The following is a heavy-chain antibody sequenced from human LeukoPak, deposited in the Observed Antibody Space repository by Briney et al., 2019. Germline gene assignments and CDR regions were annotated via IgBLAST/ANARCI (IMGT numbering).Heavy chain of an antibody. Sequence: SETLSLTCTVSGGSIISSSYYWGCIRQPPGKGLECMGSIYYSGSTYYNPCLKSRVTISVHTSKNQFSLELSSVTAADTAVYYCARVVDTAMVLFDYWGEGTLVTVSS. D-gene: IGHD5-18*01. CDR3: ARVVDTAMVLFDY. CDR1: GGSIISSSYY. J-gene: IGHJ4*02. V-gene: IGHV4-39*01. CDR2: IYYSGST.